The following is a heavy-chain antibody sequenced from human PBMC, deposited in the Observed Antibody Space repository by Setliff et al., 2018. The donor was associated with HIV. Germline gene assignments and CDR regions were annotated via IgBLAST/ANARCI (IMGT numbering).Heavy chain of an antibody. CDR3: ARGNYYASGLDY. Sequence: SETLSLTCSVSGGVSGGDMGVHDWSWIRQPPGKGLEWIGNMYYGGSTNSNPSLKSRVTMSIDASKNQFSLNLRSVTAADTATYYCARGNYYASGLDYWGQGTLVTVSS. CDR2: MYYGGST. CDR1: GGVSGGDMGVHD. J-gene: IGHJ4*02. D-gene: IGHD3-10*01. V-gene: IGHV4-61*08.